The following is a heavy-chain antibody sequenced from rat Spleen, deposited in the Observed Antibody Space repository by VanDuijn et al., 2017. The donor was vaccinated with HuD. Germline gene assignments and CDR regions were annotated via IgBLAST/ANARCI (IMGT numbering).Heavy chain of an antibody. Sequence: QVQLKESGPGLVQPSQTLSLTCTVVGFSLTTYNVHWVRQPPGKGLEWIAAISSGGSTDYNSALKSRLSISRDTSKSQVFLKMNSLQTEDSAIYYCTREGLRVYDWGQGVLVTVSS. V-gene: IGHV2-6*01. D-gene: IGHD1-9*01. J-gene: IGHJ2*01. CDR2: ISSGGST. CDR1: GFSLTTYN. CDR3: TREGLRVYD.